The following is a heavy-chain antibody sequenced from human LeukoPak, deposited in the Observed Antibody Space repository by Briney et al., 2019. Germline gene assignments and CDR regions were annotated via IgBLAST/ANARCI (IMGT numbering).Heavy chain of an antibody. CDR1: GGSISSYY. Sequence: SETLSLTCTVSGGSISSYYWSWIRQPPGKGLEWIGYIYYSGSTNYNPSLKSRVTISVDTSKNQFSLKLSSVTAADTAVYYCARHLHPYGGNSELSFWGQGTLVTVSS. V-gene: IGHV4-59*08. D-gene: IGHD4-23*01. CDR3: ARHLHPYGGNSELSF. CDR2: IYYSGST. J-gene: IGHJ4*02.